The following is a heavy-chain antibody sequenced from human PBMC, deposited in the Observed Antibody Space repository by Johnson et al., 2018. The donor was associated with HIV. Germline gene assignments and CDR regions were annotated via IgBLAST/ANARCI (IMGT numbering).Heavy chain of an antibody. CDR1: GFTVSSNY. V-gene: IGHV3-66*01. D-gene: IGHD6-13*01. J-gene: IGHJ3*02. CDR2: IYSGGST. CDR3: SREHRRPSRSSSSLSGDAFDI. Sequence: VQLVESGGGLVQPGGSLRLSCAASGFTVSSNYMSWVRQAPEKGLEWVSVIYSGGSTYYADSVKGRFTISRDNSKNTLYLQRNSLRAEDTAVYYCSREHRRPSRSSSSLSGDAFDIWGQGTMVTVSS.